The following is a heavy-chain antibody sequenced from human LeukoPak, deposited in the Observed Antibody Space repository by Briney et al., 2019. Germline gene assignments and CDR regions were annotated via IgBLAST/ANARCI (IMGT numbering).Heavy chain of an antibody. V-gene: IGHV3-49*03. D-gene: IGHD5-18*01. Sequence: TGGSLRLSCTASGFTFGDYAMSWFRQAPGKGLEWVGFIRSKAYGGTTEYAASVKGRFTISRDDSKSIAYLQMNSLKTEDTAVYYCTRVSAQLRLGYNWFDPWGQGTLVTVSS. CDR2: IRSKAYGGTT. J-gene: IGHJ5*02. CDR1: GFTFGDYA. CDR3: TRVSAQLRLGYNWFDP.